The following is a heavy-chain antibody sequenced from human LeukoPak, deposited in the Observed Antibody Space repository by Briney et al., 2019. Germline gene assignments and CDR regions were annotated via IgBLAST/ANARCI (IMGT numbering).Heavy chain of an antibody. CDR2: IRQDGSEK. CDR3: ARSTAGLDY. D-gene: IGHD1-1*01. V-gene: IGHV3-7*01. CDR1: W. J-gene: IGHJ4*02. Sequence: WXSWVRXAPGKGLEWVANIRQDGSEKYYVDSMRGRFTISRDNAKNSLYLQMSSLRAEDTAVYYCARSTAGLDYWGQGTLVTVSS.